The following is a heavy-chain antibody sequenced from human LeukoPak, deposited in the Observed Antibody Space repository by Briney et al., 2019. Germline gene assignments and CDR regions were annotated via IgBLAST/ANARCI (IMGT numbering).Heavy chain of an antibody. Sequence: ASVKLSCQASGYTFTDYYMHWVRQAPGQGLGWMGWINPNSGGTYYAQKFQGRVTMTWDRSTTSTYMELSSLRSDDTAMYFCARDRRRITMVVDIWGQGTMVTVSS. V-gene: IGHV1-2*02. CDR3: ARDRRRITMVVDI. J-gene: IGHJ3*02. CDR1: GYTFTDYY. CDR2: INPNSGGT. D-gene: IGHD3-22*01.